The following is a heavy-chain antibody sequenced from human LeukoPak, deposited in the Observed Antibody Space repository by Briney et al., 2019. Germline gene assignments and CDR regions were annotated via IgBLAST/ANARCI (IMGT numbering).Heavy chain of an antibody. CDR2: ISAYNGNT. CDR1: GGTFSSYA. J-gene: IGHJ4*02. V-gene: IGHV1-18*01. D-gene: IGHD6-19*01. Sequence: ASVTVSCKASGGTFSSYAISWVRQAPGQGLEWMGWISAYNGNTNYAQKLQGRVTTTTDTSTSTAYMELRSLRSDDTAVYYCARETSSGWTIDYWGQGTLVTVSS. CDR3: ARETSSGWTIDY.